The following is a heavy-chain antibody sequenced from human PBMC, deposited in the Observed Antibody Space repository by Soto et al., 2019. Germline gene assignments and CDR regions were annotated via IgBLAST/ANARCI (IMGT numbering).Heavy chain of an antibody. J-gene: IGHJ5*02. CDR2: INTDGRNT. Sequence: DVQLVETGGGVVPPGGSLRLSCAASGLTFNRYWMHWVRHAPGKGLVWVSHINTDGRNTNYADSVKGRFTISRDNAKSTLFLQMNSLRDEDTAVYYCAREFCSGGNCYTYYFDPWGQGIPVTVSS. CDR1: GLTFNRYW. V-gene: IGHV3-74*01. CDR3: AREFCSGGNCYTYYFDP. D-gene: IGHD2-15*01.